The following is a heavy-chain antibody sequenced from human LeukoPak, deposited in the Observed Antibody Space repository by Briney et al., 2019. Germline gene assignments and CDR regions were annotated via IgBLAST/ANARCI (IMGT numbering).Heavy chain of an antibody. Sequence: ASVKVSCKASGYTFTDYYMHWVRQAPGQGFEWMGWINPNDGDTNYAQKFQGRVTMTRDTSISTAHMEVSRLRSDDTAVYYCARATLLYCSSSTGLFDYWGQGPLVTVSS. CDR1: GYTFTDYY. CDR2: INPNDGDT. D-gene: IGHD2-2*01. CDR3: ARATLLYCSSSTGLFDY. V-gene: IGHV1-2*02. J-gene: IGHJ4*02.